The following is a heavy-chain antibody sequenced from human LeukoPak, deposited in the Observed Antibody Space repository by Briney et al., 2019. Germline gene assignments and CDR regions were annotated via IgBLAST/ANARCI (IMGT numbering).Heavy chain of an antibody. V-gene: IGHV3-15*01. CDR2: IKSKADGGTT. D-gene: IGHD3-10*01. CDR1: GFTFNNYG. Sequence: GGSLRLSCAASGFTFNNYGMHWVRQAPGKGLEWVGRIKSKADGGTTDYAAPVKGRFIISRDDSKNTLFLHMNSLKTEDTALYYCTTGHIYGSGSYYNPNWFDPWGQGTLVTVSS. J-gene: IGHJ5*02. CDR3: TTGHIYGSGSYYNPNWFDP.